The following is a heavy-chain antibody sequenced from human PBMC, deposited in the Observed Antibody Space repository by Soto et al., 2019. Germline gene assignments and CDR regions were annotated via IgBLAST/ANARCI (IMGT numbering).Heavy chain of an antibody. Sequence: ASVKVSCKASGGTFSSYAISWVRQAPGQGLEWMGWISAYNGNTNYAQKLQGRVTMTTDTSTSTAYMELNRLRSEDTAVYYCVRDSPIGSTFSGYDGIDYWGQGTLVTVSS. V-gene: IGHV1-18*01. CDR1: GGTFSSYA. J-gene: IGHJ4*02. CDR2: ISAYNGNT. CDR3: VRDSPIGSTFSGYDGIDY. D-gene: IGHD5-12*01.